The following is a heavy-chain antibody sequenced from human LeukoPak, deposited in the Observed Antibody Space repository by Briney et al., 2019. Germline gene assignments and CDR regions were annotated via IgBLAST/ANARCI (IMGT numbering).Heavy chain of an antibody. CDR1: GGSISSGSYY. Sequence: SQTLSLTCTASGGSISSGSYYWSWIRQPAGKGLEWIGRIYTSGSTNYNPSLKSRVTISVDTSKNQFSLKLSSVTAADTAVYYCARYIAAAGSVDYWGQGTLVTVSS. CDR2: IYTSGST. CDR3: ARYIAAAGSVDY. V-gene: IGHV4-61*02. J-gene: IGHJ4*02. D-gene: IGHD6-13*01.